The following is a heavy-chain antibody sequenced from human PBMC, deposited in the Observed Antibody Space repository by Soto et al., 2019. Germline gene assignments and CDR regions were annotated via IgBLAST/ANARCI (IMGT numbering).Heavy chain of an antibody. D-gene: IGHD3-10*01. CDR1: GFTFSSFW. Sequence: EVQLVESGGGLVQPGGSLRLSCAVSGFTFSSFWMHWVRQAPGQGLVWVSRINPDGSSTRYADSVKGRFTISRDNAKNTLYLQMNSLRVEDTAMYYCAKRGVDTFGFSYWGQGTLVTVSS. V-gene: IGHV3-74*01. CDR2: INPDGSST. CDR3: AKRGVDTFGFSY. J-gene: IGHJ4*02.